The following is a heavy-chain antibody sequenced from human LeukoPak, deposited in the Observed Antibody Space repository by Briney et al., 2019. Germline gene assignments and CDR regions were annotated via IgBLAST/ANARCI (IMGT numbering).Heavy chain of an antibody. CDR2: MYAIAST. D-gene: IGHD3-22*01. CDR3: ARDKGGGSYVD. CDR1: GGSMCGYY. J-gene: IGHJ4*02. Sequence: PSETLSLTCTVAGGSMCGYYWSWIREPAGGGVEWIVRMYAIASTNYNPSLKSRITMSVDTSKNQFSLKLSSAPAADTAVYYCARDKGGGSYVDWGQGTLVTVSS. V-gene: IGHV4-4*07.